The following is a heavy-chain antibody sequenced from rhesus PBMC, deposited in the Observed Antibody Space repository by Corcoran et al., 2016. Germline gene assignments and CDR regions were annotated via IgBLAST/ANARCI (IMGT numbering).Heavy chain of an antibody. Sequence: EVQLAESGGGLVQPGGSLRLSCAASGFTFSGYEMHWVRQAPGKGLESVAVIGCHTLYPPYAASVQGPFTISRAHATNSLSLQMNSLRAEDTAVYYCARHRYFDYWGQGVLVTVSS. V-gene: IGHV3-115*02. J-gene: IGHJ4*01. CDR1: GFTFSGYE. CDR2: IGCHTLYP. CDR3: ARHRYFDY.